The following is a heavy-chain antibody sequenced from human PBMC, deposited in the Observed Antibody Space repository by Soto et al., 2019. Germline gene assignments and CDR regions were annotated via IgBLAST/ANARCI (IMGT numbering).Heavy chain of an antibody. CDR1: GFTLSNYG. Sequence: QVQLVESGGGVVQPGRSLRLTCAASGFTLSNYGMHWVRRAPGKGLEWVAVISYDGTNKYQADSVKGRFTISRDNSENTVFLQMDSLRGEDTALYYCARGAEFQMLKRDYFYGMDVWGQGTTVTVS. V-gene: IGHV3-30*03. CDR3: ARGAEFQMLKRDYFYGMDV. J-gene: IGHJ6*02. D-gene: IGHD2-2*01. CDR2: ISYDGTNK.